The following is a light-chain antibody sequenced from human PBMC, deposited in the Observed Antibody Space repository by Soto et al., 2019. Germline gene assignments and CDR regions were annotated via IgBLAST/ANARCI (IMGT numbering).Light chain of an antibody. CDR2: DAS. CDR3: QHYDNLPLT. CDR1: QNIYNY. J-gene: IGKJ4*01. V-gene: IGKV1-33*01. Sequence: DIQMTQSPSSLSASVGDRVTIACQASQNIYNYLHWYQVKTGKAPQVLILDASDLETGVASRFSGSGDGTAFSLTINNLQPEDVGTYYCQHYDNLPLTFGGGTTVEIE.